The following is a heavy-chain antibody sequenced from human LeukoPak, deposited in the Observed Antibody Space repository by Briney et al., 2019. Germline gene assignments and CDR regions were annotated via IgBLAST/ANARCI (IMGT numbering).Heavy chain of an antibody. V-gene: IGHV3-64*01. CDR1: GFTFSHYS. Sequence: GGSLRLSCAASGFTFSHYSMHWVRQAPGKGLEYVSAINSNGDDTYYVNSVKGSFTISRDNSKNTLYLQMGSLRAEDMAVYYCARDPGRSPDYWGQGTLVTVS. CDR2: INSNGDDT. CDR3: ARDPGRSPDY. J-gene: IGHJ4*02. D-gene: IGHD1-26*01.